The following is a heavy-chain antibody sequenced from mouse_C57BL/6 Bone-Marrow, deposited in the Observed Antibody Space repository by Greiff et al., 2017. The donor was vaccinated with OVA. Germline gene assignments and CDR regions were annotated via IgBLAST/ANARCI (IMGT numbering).Heavy chain of an antibody. V-gene: IGHV3-6*01. CDR2: ISYDGSN. Sequence: EVQRVESGPGLVKPSQSLSLTCSVTGYSITSGYYWNWIRQFPGNKLEWMGYISYDGSNNYNPSLKNRISITRDTSKNQFFLKLNSVTTEDTATYYCARERGTTVVDDWYFDVWGTGTTVTVSS. D-gene: IGHD1-1*01. CDR3: ARERGTTVVDDWYFDV. CDR1: GYSITSGYY. J-gene: IGHJ1*03.